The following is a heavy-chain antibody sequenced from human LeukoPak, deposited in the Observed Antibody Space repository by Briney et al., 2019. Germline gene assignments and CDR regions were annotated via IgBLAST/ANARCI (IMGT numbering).Heavy chain of an antibody. V-gene: IGHV3-21*01. J-gene: IGHJ4*01. CDR3: AREGFYYFDF. CDR1: GFTFSRYR. Sequence: GRSLRLSCAASGFTFSRYRMNWVRQAPGKGLEWVSSISSSSSYIYYADSVKGRFTISRDNAKKSLYLQMNSLRAEDTAVYYCAREGFYYFDFWGQGALVTVAS. CDR2: ISSSSSYI.